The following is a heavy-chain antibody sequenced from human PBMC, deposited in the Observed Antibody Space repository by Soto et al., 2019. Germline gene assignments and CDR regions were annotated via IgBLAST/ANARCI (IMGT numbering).Heavy chain of an antibody. J-gene: IGHJ5*02. Sequence: GASVKVSCKASGYTFTSYGISWVRQAPGQGLEWMGWISAYNGNTNYAQKLQGRVTMTTDTSTSTAYMELRSLRSDDTAVYYCARDRDSSGLFLPVDPWGQGTLVTVSS. CDR2: ISAYNGNT. D-gene: IGHD3-22*01. V-gene: IGHV1-18*01. CDR1: GYTFTSYG. CDR3: ARDRDSSGLFLPVDP.